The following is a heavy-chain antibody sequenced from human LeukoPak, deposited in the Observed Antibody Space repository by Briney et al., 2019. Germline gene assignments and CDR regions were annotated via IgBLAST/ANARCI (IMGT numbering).Heavy chain of an antibody. D-gene: IGHD3/OR15-3a*01. CDR2: INPYGSDT. Sequence: GGSLRLSCAASGFSFRKYWMHWVRQVPGKGLVWVSRINPYGSDTGYADSVKGRFTISRDNAKNTLYLQMNSLRADDTAVYYCAREDWYLADWGQGTLVTVS. CDR1: GFSFRKYW. V-gene: IGHV3-74*01. J-gene: IGHJ4*02. CDR3: AREDWYLAD.